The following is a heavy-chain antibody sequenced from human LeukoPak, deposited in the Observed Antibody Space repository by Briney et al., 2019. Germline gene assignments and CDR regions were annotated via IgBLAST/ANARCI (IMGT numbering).Heavy chain of an antibody. CDR1: GFTFSSYE. Sequence: GGSLRLSCAASGFTFSSYEMNWVRQAPGKGLEWVSYISSSGSTIYYADSVQGRFTISRDNAKNSLYLKMNSLRAEDTAVYYCAELGIPMIGGVWGKGTTVTISS. CDR3: AELGIPMIGGV. CDR2: ISSSGSTI. J-gene: IGHJ6*04. V-gene: IGHV3-48*03. D-gene: IGHD3-10*02.